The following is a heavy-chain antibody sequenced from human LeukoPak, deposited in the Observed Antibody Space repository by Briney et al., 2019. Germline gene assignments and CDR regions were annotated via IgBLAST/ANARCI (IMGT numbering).Heavy chain of an antibody. CDR2: ISSSGNT. D-gene: IGHD6-13*01. V-gene: IGHV3-23*01. CDR3: VKGRISEDGLDF. J-gene: IGHJ4*02. Sequence: GGSLRLSCAASGLTFSRSAMTWVRQTPGKGLDWVSSISSSGNTYYADSVKSRFTISRDNSKNMLYLQVNSLRAEDTAVYYCVKGRISEDGLDFWGQGTLVTVSS. CDR1: GLTFSRSA.